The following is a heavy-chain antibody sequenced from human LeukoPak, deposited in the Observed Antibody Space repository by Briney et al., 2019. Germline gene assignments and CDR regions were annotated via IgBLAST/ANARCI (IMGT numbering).Heavy chain of an antibody. CDR1: GYTFTGYY. J-gene: IGHJ6*02. CDR2: INPNSGGT. Sequence: ASVKVSCKASGYTFTGYYIHWVRQAPGQGLEWMGWINPNSGGTNYAQKFQGRVTMTRDTSISTAYMDLSRLRSDDTAVYYCARGYQLLFGARSMDVWGQGTTVTVSS. V-gene: IGHV1-2*02. D-gene: IGHD2-2*01. CDR3: ARGYQLLFGARSMDV.